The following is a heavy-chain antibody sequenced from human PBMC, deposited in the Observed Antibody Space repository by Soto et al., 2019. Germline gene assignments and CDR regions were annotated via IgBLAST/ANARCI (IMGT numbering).Heavy chain of an antibody. CDR3: ARAGHTSIWYDRHYYYGMYV. CDR2: INPDGSLS. V-gene: IGHV3-74*03. J-gene: IGHJ6*02. CDR1: GFTFNKYW. D-gene: IGHD6-13*01. Sequence: GSLRLSCAASGFTFNKYWMYWVRQAPGKGLVWVSRINPDGSLSTHADSVKGRFTTSRDNAKNTLFLQMNSLRPEDTAVYYCARAGHTSIWYDRHYYYGMYVSGQGTTVTVS.